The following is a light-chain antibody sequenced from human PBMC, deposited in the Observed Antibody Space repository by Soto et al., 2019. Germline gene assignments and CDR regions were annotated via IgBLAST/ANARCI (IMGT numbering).Light chain of an antibody. J-gene: IGLJ1*01. Sequence: SYELTQPPSVSVAPGQSARITCGGANIGRKSVHWYQQKPGQAPVLVVFDDRDRPSGIPERFSGSNSENTATLTISRVEAGDEADYYCQVWDSVTDPNDVFGPGTKVTVL. CDR2: DDR. CDR3: QVWDSVTDPNDV. V-gene: IGLV3-21*02. CDR1: NIGRKS.